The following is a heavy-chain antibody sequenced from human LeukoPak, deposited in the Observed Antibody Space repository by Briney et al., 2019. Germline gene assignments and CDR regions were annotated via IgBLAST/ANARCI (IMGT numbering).Heavy chain of an antibody. CDR1: GGPISSSSYY. J-gene: IGHJ6*03. V-gene: IGHV4-39*01. CDR3: ASYIVVVPAALVYYMDV. CDR2: IYYSGST. D-gene: IGHD2-2*01. Sequence: SETLSLTCTVSGGPISSSSYYWGWIRQPPGKGLEWIGSIYYSGSTYYNPSLKSRVTISVDTSKNQFSLKLSSVTAADTAVYYCASYIVVVPAALVYYMDVWGKGTTVTVSS.